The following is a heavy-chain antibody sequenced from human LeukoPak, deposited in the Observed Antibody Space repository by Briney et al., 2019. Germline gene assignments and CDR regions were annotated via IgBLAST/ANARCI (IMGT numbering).Heavy chain of an antibody. CDR2: MNPNSGNT. D-gene: IGHD1-1*01. J-gene: IGHJ5*02. CDR3: ARPRVWNRLFDP. Sequence: ASVKVSCKASGYTFTSYDINWVRQATGQGLEWMGWMNPNSGNTGYAQKFQGRVTMTRNTSISTAYMELSSLRSGDTAVYYCARPRVWNRLFDPWGQGTLVTVSS. V-gene: IGHV1-8*01. CDR1: GYTFTSYD.